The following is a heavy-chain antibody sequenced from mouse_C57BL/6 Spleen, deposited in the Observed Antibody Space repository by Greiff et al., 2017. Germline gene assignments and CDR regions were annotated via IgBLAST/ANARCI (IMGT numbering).Heavy chain of an antibody. CDR2: IYPGDGDT. D-gene: IGHD2-5*01. V-gene: IGHV1-82*01. CDR3: ANPYYSNYGFAY. CDR1: GYAFSSSW. Sequence: VQLVESGPELVKPGASVKISCKASGYAFSSSWMNWVKQRPGKGLEWIGRIYPGDGDTNYNGKFKGKATLTADKSSSTAYMQLSSLTSEDSAVYFCANPYYSNYGFAYWGQGTLVTVSA. J-gene: IGHJ3*01.